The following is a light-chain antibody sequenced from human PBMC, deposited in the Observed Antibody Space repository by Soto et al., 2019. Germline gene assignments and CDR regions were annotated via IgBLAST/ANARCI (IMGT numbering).Light chain of an antibody. J-gene: IGLJ2*01. CDR3: SSYTSSSTRV. V-gene: IGLV2-14*01. CDR2: DVS. CDR1: SSDVGGYNY. Sequence: QSALTQPASVSGSPGQSITISCTGTSSDVGGYNYVSWYQQHPGKAPKLMIYDVSNRPSGVSNRFSGSKSGNTASLTISGLQAEAEAGYYCSSYTSSSTRVFGGGTKLTVL.